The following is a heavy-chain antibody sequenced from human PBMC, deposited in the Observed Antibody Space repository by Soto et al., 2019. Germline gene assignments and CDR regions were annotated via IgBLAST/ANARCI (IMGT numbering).Heavy chain of an antibody. CDR3: AGPIVGDTQ. Sequence: QVQLVQSGAEVKKPGSSVKVSCKASGGTFSSLTMSWVRQAPGQGLEWMGRIIPLFGITNYAQKFQCRVTXXADKSTNTSYMELSSLTYEDTAVYYCAGPIVGDTQWGQGTLVTVSS. V-gene: IGHV1-69*02. D-gene: IGHD1-26*01. J-gene: IGHJ4*02. CDR1: GGTFSSLT. CDR2: IIPLFGIT.